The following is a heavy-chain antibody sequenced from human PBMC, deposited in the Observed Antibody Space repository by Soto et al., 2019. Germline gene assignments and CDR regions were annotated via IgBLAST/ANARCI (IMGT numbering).Heavy chain of an antibody. D-gene: IGHD2-2*01. CDR1: GFTFSTYA. CDR3: AKDKGGRYCSRTSCLYSFDY. Sequence: EVQLLESGGGLVQPGGSLRLSCTASGFTFSTYAMSWVRQAPGKGLEWVSTISDSGSTYYVDSVKGRFTIDRDNYKNTLYLEMNSLRAEDTAVYYCAKDKGGRYCSRTSCLYSFDYWGQGTLVTVSS. V-gene: IGHV3-23*01. J-gene: IGHJ4*02. CDR2: ISDSGST.